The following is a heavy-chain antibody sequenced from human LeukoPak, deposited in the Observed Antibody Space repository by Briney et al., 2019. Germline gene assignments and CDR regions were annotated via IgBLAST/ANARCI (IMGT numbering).Heavy chain of an antibody. CDR2: ISGSGGST. CDR1: GFTFSSYG. CDR3: AKDPSYYYDSSGSGWFDL. Sequence: GGTLRLSCAASGFTFSSYGMSWVRQAPGKGLEWVSAISGSGGSTYYADSVKGRFTISRDNAENSLYLQVNSLRAEDTALYFCAKDPSYYYDSSGSGWFDLWGQGTLVTVSS. D-gene: IGHD3-22*01. V-gene: IGHV3-23*01. J-gene: IGHJ5*02.